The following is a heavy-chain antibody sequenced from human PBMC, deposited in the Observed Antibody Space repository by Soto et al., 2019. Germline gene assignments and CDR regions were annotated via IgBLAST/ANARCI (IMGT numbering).Heavy chain of an antibody. J-gene: IGHJ4*02. D-gene: IGHD6-19*01. CDR1: GFTFSTYT. Sequence: QVQLVESGGGVVQPGRSLRLSCAASGFTFSTYTMHWVRQAPGKGLEWVADISYDGINKYFADSVKGRFTISRDNSKNTLYLQMNSLRADDTAVYYCAKAARGYTSGWYEYYFAYWGQGTLVTVSS. V-gene: IGHV3-30-3*01. CDR3: AKAARGYTSGWYEYYFAY. CDR2: ISYDGINK.